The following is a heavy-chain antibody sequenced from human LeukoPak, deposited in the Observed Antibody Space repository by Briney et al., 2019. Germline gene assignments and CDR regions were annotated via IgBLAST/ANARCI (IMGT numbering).Heavy chain of an antibody. J-gene: IGHJ4*02. CDR1: GYSFTSYW. CDR2: IYPGDSDT. Sequence: GESLKISCESSGYSFTSYWIGWVRQMPGKGLEWMGIIYPGDSDTRYSPSFQGQVTISADKSISTAYLQWSSLRASDTAMYYCARSAYGDYPNYFDYWGQGTLVTVSS. D-gene: IGHD4-17*01. V-gene: IGHV5-51*01. CDR3: ARSAYGDYPNYFDY.